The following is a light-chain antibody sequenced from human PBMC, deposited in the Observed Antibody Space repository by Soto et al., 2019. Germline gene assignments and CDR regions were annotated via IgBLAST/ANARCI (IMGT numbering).Light chain of an antibody. J-gene: IGKJ5*01. Sequence: EIVLTQSPDTLSLSPGERATLSCRASQSIRSARLAWYQQKPGQAPRLVIFDASSRASGIPERFSGSGSGTDFTLTITRLEPEDFAVYYCQEYDGSPITFGLGTRLEI. CDR2: DAS. CDR3: QEYDGSPIT. V-gene: IGKV3-20*01. CDR1: QSIRSAR.